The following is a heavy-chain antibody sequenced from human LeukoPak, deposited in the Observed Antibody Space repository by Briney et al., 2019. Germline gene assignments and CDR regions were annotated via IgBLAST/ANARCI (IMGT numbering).Heavy chain of an antibody. CDR3: ARDRASYDSSGYYYA. CDR1: GFTFSSYS. Sequence: GSLRLSCAASGFTFSSYSMNWVRQALGKGLEWVSYISSSSSTIYYADSVKGRFTISRDNAKNSLYLQMNSLRAEDTAVYYCARDRASYDSSGYYYAWGQGTLVTVSS. J-gene: IGHJ4*02. CDR2: ISSSSSTI. V-gene: IGHV3-48*04. D-gene: IGHD3-22*01.